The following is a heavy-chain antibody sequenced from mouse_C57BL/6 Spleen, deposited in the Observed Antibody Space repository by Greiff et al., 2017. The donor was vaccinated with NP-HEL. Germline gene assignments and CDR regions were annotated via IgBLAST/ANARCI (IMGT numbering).Heavy chain of an antibody. J-gene: IGHJ1*03. CDR2: INPGSGGT. V-gene: IGHV1-54*01. Sequence: VQLQQSGAELVRPGTSVKVSCKASGYAFTNYLIEWVKQRPGQGLEWIGVINPGSGGTNYNEKFKGKATLTADKSSSTAYMQLSSLTSEDSAVYFCARRAGLDWYFDVWGTGTTVTVSS. D-gene: IGHD2-4*01. CDR3: ARRAGLDWYFDV. CDR1: GYAFTNYL.